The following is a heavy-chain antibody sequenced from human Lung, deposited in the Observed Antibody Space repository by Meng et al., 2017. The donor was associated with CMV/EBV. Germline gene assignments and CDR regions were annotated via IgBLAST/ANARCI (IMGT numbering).Heavy chain of an antibody. D-gene: IGHD2-2*01. Sequence: GESLKISCAASGFTFSTYSMNWVRQAPGKGLEWVSSITSSSSYNYYADSVTGRFTISRDNTKNSLYLQMNSLRAEDTAVYFCARDDCRGGYCSSTSYYYGMDVWGQGPTVTVSS. V-gene: IGHV3-21*01. CDR1: GFTFSTYS. CDR3: ARDDCRGGYCSSTSYYYGMDV. CDR2: ITSSSSYN. J-gene: IGHJ6*02.